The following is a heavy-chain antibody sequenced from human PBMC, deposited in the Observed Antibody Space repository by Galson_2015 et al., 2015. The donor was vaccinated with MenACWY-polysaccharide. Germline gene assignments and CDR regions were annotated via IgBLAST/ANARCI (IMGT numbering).Heavy chain of an antibody. CDR3: SREYPGDGGSWYYSSFDL. CDR2: IGTGGDT. CDR1: GFTFSSFD. D-gene: IGHD6-13*01. J-gene: IGHJ2*01. Sequence: SLRLSCAASGFTFSSFDMHWVRHALGKGLEWVAAIGTGGDTYNSGSLQSRFTISRENAKNYLYHQMNSQRAGDTAVYYCSREYPGDGGSWYYSSFDLSGRGTLVTVSS. V-gene: IGHV3-13*01.